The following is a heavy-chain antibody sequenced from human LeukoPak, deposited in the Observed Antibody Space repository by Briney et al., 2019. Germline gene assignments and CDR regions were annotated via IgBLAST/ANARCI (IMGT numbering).Heavy chain of an antibody. J-gene: IGHJ6*04. D-gene: IGHD3-10*01. CDR1: GFTFSSYW. CDR3: ARDEGFLWFGEDGMDV. V-gene: IGHV3-7*03. CDR2: IKQDGSEK. Sequence: GGSLRLSCAASGFTFSSYWMSWVRQAPGKGLEWVANIKQDGSEKYYVDSVKGRFTISRDNAKNSLYLQMNSLRAEDTAVYYCARDEGFLWFGEDGMDVWGKGTTVTVSS.